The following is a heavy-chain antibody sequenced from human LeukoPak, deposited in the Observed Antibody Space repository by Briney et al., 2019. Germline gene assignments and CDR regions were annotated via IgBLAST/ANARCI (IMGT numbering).Heavy chain of an antibody. V-gene: IGHV3-30-3*01. D-gene: IGHD6-13*01. Sequence: PLGGLRLSCAASGFTFSSYAMHWVRQAPGKGLEWVAVISYDGSNKYYADSVKGRFTISRDNSKNTLYLQMNSLRAEDTAVYYCARDNREQQLVPPTFDYWGQGTLVTVSS. CDR1: GFTFSSYA. J-gene: IGHJ4*02. CDR2: ISYDGSNK. CDR3: ARDNREQQLVPPTFDY.